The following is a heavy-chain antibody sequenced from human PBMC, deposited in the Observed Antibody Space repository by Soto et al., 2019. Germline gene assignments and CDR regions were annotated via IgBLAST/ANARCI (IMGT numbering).Heavy chain of an antibody. D-gene: IGHD3-22*01. J-gene: IGHJ6*02. CDR2: IKHDGNEK. Sequence: GGSLRLSCAATGFMFGTYWMSWVRQAPGKGLEWVANIKHDGNEKYYADSVKGRFTVSRDNVKNFLHLQMSSLRGDDTGVYFCVRATLSWGHYYFRGLDVWGQGTTVTV. V-gene: IGHV3-7*01. CDR3: VRATLSWGHYYFRGLDV. CDR1: GFMFGTYW.